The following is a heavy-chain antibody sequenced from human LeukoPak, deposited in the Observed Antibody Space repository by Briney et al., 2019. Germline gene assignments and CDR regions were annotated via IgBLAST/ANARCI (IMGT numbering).Heavy chain of an antibody. CDR3: ARKGIGSSRYQNMDV. J-gene: IGHJ6*03. CDR2: ISIDGGRA. D-gene: IGHD6-25*01. CDR1: GFTFSSYA. V-gene: IGHV3-23*01. Sequence: GGSLRLSCAASGFTFSSYAMSWVRQAPGRGPEWVSTISIDGGRAYYADSVKGRFTVSRDTSKNTLYLQMNSLRAEDTAVYYCARKGIGSSRYQNMDVWGKGTTVTVSS.